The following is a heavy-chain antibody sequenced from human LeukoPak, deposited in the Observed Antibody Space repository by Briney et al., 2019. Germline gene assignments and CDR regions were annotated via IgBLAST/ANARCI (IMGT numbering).Heavy chain of an antibody. Sequence: GGSLRLSCAASGFTFSTYWMSWVRQAPGKGLEWVANIKQDGSAKYYVDSVKGRFAISRDNAKNSLYLQMNSLIADDTAIYYCARVGSTSRAPNSWGQGTLVTVSS. D-gene: IGHD2-2*01. J-gene: IGHJ4*02. CDR1: GFTFSTYW. CDR2: IKQDGSAK. CDR3: ARVGSTSRAPNS. V-gene: IGHV3-7*01.